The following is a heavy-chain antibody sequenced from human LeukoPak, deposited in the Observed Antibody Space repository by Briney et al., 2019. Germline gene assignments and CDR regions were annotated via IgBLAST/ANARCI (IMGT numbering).Heavy chain of an antibody. Sequence: GGSLRLSCAASGFTFSSYTMNWVRQAPGKGLEWVPAISGNGGSTYYADSVKGRFTISRDNSKNTLHLQMNSLGAEDSAVYYCAKDRVGATKAFDYWGQGTLVTVSS. CDR2: ISGNGGST. V-gene: IGHV3-23*01. CDR1: GFTFSSYT. J-gene: IGHJ4*02. CDR3: AKDRVGATKAFDY. D-gene: IGHD1-26*01.